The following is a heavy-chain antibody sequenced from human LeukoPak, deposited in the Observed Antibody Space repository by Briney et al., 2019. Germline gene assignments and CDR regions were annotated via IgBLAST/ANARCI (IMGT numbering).Heavy chain of an antibody. CDR2: INPNSGGT. CDR3: ARGRYCSGDSCYPFDY. V-gene: IGHV1-2*02. J-gene: IGHJ4*02. D-gene: IGHD2-15*01. Sequence: VSVKVSCKASGYTFTGYYMHWVRQAPGQGLEWMGWINPNSGGTYYAQKFQGRVTMTRDTSISTAYMELSRLISDDTAVYYCARGRYCSGDSCYPFDYWGQGTLVTVSS. CDR1: GYTFTGYY.